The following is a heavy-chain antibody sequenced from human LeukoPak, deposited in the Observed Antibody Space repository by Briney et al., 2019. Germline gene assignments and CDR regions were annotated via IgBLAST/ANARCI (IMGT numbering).Heavy chain of an antibody. CDR2: INHSGST. V-gene: IGHV4-34*01. CDR1: GGSFSSYY. D-gene: IGHD3-16*02. CDR3: ARGGAVYDYVWGSYRYPDY. Sequence: SETLSLTCAVYGGSFSSYYWSWIRLPPGKGLEWIGEINHSGSTNYNPSLKSRVTISVDTSKNQFSLKLSSVTAADTAVYYCARGGAVYDYVWGSYRYPDYWGQATLVTVSS. J-gene: IGHJ4*02.